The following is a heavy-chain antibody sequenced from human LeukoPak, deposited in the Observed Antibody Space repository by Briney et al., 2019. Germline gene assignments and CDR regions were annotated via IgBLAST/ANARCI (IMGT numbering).Heavy chain of an antibody. CDR1: GGSISSYY. Sequence: SETLSLTCTVSGGSISSYYWSWIRQPPGKGLEWIGYIYYSGSTNYNPSLKSRVTISVDTSKNQFSLKLSSVTAADTAVYYCARLAYGYYFDYWGQGTLVTVSS. CDR3: ARLAYGYYFDY. V-gene: IGHV4-59*01. J-gene: IGHJ4*02. D-gene: IGHD3-16*01. CDR2: IYYSGST.